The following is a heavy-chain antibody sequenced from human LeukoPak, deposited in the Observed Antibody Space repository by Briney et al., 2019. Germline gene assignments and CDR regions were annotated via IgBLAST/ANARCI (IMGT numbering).Heavy chain of an antibody. D-gene: IGHD2/OR15-2a*01. J-gene: IGHJ4*02. CDR3: ARGWEYSLYYFDY. CDR1: GGSISSSSYY. V-gene: IGHV4-39*01. Sequence: PSETLSLTCTVSGGSISSSSYYWGWIRQPPGKGLEWIGSIYYSGSTYYNPTLKSRVTISVDTSKNQFSLKLSSVTAADTAVYYCARGWEYSLYYFDYWGQGTLVTVSS. CDR2: IYYSGST.